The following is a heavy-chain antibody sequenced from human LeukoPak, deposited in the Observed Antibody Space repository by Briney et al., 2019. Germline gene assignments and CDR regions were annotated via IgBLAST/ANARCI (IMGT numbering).Heavy chain of an antibody. CDR1: GFTFSSYW. CDR3: AKDPRPAAIYYYYMDV. Sequence: GGSLRLSCAASGFTFSSYWMSWVRQAPGKGLEWVANIKQDGSEKYYVDSVKGRFTISRDNAKNSLYLQMNSLRAEDTAVYYCAKDPRPAAIYYYYMDVWGKGTTVTISS. CDR2: IKQDGSEK. D-gene: IGHD2-2*01. V-gene: IGHV3-7*01. J-gene: IGHJ6*03.